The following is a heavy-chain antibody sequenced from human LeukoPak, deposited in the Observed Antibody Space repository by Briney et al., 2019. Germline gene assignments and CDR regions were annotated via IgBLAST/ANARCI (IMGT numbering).Heavy chain of an antibody. V-gene: IGHV3-7*01. Sequence: GGSLRLSCAASGFRLSDYWMNWVRQAPGKGLEWVANIKQDGSEKNYVDSVRGRFTISRDNAKNSLILQMNTLRDEDTAVYYCAXGVWAPFDCWGQGTLVTVXX. D-gene: IGHD7-27*01. CDR1: GFRLSDYW. J-gene: IGHJ4*02. CDR3: AXGVWAPFDC. CDR2: IKQDGSEK.